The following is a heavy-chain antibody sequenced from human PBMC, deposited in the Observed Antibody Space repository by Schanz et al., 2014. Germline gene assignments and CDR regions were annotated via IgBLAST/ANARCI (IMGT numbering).Heavy chain of an antibody. J-gene: IGHJ1*01. D-gene: IGHD1-26*01. CDR2: IKEDGSVK. V-gene: IGHV3-7*01. CDR3: ARDRGG. CDR1: TFTFSSDC. Sequence: EVQLAESGGGLVQPGGSLRLSCAASTFTFSSDCMSWVRQAPGKGLEWVANIKEDGSVKDYVDSVKGRFTISRDNAKNSLYLQMTSQRAEDTAVYYCARDRGGRGQGTLXTVSS.